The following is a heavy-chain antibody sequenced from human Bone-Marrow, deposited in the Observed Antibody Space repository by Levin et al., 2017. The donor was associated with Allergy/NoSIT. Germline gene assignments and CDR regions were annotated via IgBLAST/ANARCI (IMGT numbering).Heavy chain of an antibody. D-gene: IGHD1-26*01. J-gene: IGHJ4*02. CDR1: GYNFNSYG. Sequence: PGASVKVSCKASGYNFNSYGICWVRQAPGQGLEWMGWISAVNGNTYYAQEFQDRVTMTIDTPTSTAYMELGSLTSDDSAIYYCARGYYSASPPLGHWGQGTLVTVSS. CDR3: ARGYYSASPPLGH. V-gene: IGHV1-18*01. CDR2: ISAVNGNT.